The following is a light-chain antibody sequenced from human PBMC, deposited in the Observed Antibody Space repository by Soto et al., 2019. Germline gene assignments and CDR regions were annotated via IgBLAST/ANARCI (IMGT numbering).Light chain of an antibody. J-gene: IGKJ2*01. Sequence: EIVMTQSPATLSVSPGASATLFCRASESVSSDLAWYRQKPGQAPRLLIYYASISATGIPARFSGSGSGTEFTLTSNSLQSEDVAVYFWQQYYMWPPVFGQGTKLQI. CDR3: QQYYMWPPV. CDR2: YAS. CDR1: ESVSSD. V-gene: IGKV3-15*01.